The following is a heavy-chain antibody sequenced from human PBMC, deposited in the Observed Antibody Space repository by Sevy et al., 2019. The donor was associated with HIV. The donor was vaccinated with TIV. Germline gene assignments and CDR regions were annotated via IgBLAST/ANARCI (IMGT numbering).Heavy chain of an antibody. V-gene: IGHV3-30-3*01. D-gene: IGHD5-12*01. J-gene: IGHJ3*02. CDR1: GFTFSSYA. Sequence: GGSLRLSCAASGFTFSSYAMHWVRQAPGKGLEWVAVISYDGSNKHYADSVKGRFTISRDNSKNTLYLQMNSLRAEDTAVYYCAREWMRKIDAFDIWGQGTMVTVSS. CDR2: ISYDGSNK. CDR3: AREWMRKIDAFDI.